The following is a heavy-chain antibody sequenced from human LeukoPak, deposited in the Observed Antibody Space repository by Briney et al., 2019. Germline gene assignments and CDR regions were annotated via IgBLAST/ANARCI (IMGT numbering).Heavy chain of an antibody. V-gene: IGHV4-34*01. J-gene: IGHJ4*02. CDR3: ARGRTTPPGDYIFDH. CDR1: GGSFSDYY. D-gene: IGHD4-17*01. CDR2: ITHSGIT. Sequence: SETLSLTCAVYGGSFSDYYWTWIRQFSGKGLEWIGEITHSGITYYNPSLKSRVTMSLDTSKNQFSLQLTSVTAADTAVYYCARGRTTPPGDYIFDHWGQGTLVTVTS.